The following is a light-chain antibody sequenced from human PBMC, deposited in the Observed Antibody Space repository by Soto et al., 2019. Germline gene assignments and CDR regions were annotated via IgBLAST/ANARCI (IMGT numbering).Light chain of an antibody. CDR3: QQYNSYPIT. Sequence: DIQMTQSPSTLPASVGDRVTITCRASQTISSWLAWYQQKPGKAPKLLIYKASTLKSGVTSRFSGSGSGTDFTLTISSLQPEDFATYYCQQYNSYPITFGQGTRLEIK. V-gene: IGKV1-5*03. CDR2: KAS. CDR1: QTISSW. J-gene: IGKJ5*01.